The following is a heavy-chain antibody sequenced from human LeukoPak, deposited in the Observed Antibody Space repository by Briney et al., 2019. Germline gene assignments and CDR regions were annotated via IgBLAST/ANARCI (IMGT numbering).Heavy chain of an antibody. CDR2: VYYSGVT. V-gene: IGHV4-59*08. CDR1: GGSTGSDY. CDR3: ARLSLHCSGGSCYRGAFDY. J-gene: IGHJ4*02. D-gene: IGHD2-15*01. Sequence: SETLSLICTVSGGSTGSDYWTWIRQSPGKGLEWIVYVYYSGVTSYNPSLRSRVTISIDTSKNQFSLNLTSVTAADTAVYYCARLSLHCSGGSCYRGAFDYWGQGTLATVSS.